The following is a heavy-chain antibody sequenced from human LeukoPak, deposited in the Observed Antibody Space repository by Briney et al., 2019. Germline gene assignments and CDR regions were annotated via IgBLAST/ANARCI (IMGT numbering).Heavy chain of an antibody. D-gene: IGHD6-6*01. Sequence: SGGSLRLSCVASGFTFSDYAMTWVRQAPGKGLEWISAISGSGGSTYYADSVEGRFSISRDNSRNMLFLRTNSLRAEDSAVYYCAKDSRSGSSNPDYWGQGALVIVSS. CDR3: AKDSRSGSSNPDY. V-gene: IGHV3-23*01. CDR1: GFTFSDYA. CDR2: ISGSGGST. J-gene: IGHJ4*02.